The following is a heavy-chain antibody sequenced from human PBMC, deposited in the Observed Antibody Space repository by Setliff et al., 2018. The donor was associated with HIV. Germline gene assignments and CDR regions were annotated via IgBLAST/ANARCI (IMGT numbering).Heavy chain of an antibody. CDR3: VRGVQSPPHYSYYYMDV. V-gene: IGHV1-69*02. CDR1: RSTLNSHT. Sequence: SVKVSCKASRSTLNSHTINWVRQAPGQGLDWMGRIIPILGVAYYAQRFQGKVTITADKSTSTACMELTSLRFDDTAMYYCVRGVQSPPHYSYYYMDVWGEGTMVTVSS. J-gene: IGHJ6*03. D-gene: IGHD3-3*01. CDR2: IIPILGVA.